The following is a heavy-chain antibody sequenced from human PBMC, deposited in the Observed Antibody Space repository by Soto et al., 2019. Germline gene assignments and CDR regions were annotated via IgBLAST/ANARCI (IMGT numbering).Heavy chain of an antibody. CDR1: GFTFSSYG. Sequence: GGSLSLSCAASGFTFSSYGMHWVRQAPGKGLEWVAFISYDGSNNYYADSVKGRFTISRDNSKNTLYLQMNSLRAEDTSVYYCAKETKRLRAFDIWGQGTMVTLSS. D-gene: IGHD3-10*01. CDR3: AKETKRLRAFDI. J-gene: IGHJ3*02. V-gene: IGHV3-30*18. CDR2: ISYDGSNN.